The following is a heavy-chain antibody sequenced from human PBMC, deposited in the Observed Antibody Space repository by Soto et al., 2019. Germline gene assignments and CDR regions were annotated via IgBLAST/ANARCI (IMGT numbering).Heavy chain of an antibody. CDR1: GFTFSSYG. CDR2: ISYDGSNK. D-gene: IGHD3-10*01. V-gene: IGHV3-30*18. J-gene: IGHJ6*02. Sequence: GGSLRLSCAASGFTFSSYGMHWVRQAPGKGLEWVAVISYDGSNKYYADSVKGRFTISRDNSKNTLYLQMNSLRAEDTAVYYCAKDGRFEVFNPYYYYGMDVWGQGTTVTSP. CDR3: AKDGRFEVFNPYYYYGMDV.